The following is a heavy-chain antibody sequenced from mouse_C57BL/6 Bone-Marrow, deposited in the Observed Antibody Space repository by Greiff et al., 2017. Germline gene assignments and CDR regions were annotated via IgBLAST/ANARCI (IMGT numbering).Heavy chain of an antibody. J-gene: IGHJ3*01. Sequence: QVQLQQPGAELVKPWASVKLSCKASGYTFTSYWMHWVKQRPGQGLEWIGMIHPNSGSTNYNEKFKSKATLTVDKSSSTAYMQLSSLTSEDSAVYYCARSSYDGYYAWFAYWGQGTLVTVSA. CDR3: ARSSYDGYYAWFAY. CDR1: GYTFTSYW. CDR2: IHPNSGST. V-gene: IGHV1-64*01. D-gene: IGHD2-3*01.